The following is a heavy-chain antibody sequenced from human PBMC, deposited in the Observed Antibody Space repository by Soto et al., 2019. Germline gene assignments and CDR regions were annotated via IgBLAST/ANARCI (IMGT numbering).Heavy chain of an antibody. CDR2: IYYSVST. J-gene: IGHJ4*02. CDR1: GGSISSYY. D-gene: IGHD2-15*01. CDR3: AKDLLGVRLALISHVLRTHSTFFDY. Sequence: SETLSLTCTVSGGSISSYYWSWIRQPPGKGLEWIGYIYYSVSTNYNPSLKSRVTISVDTSKNQFSLNLSSVTAADTAVYYCAKDLLGVRLALISHVLRTHSTFFDYWGQGTLVTVSS. V-gene: IGHV4-59*12.